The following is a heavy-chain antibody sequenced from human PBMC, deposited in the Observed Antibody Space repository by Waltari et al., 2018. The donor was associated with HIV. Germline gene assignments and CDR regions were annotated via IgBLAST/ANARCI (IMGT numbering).Heavy chain of an antibody. V-gene: IGHV3-48*01. D-gene: IGHD6-19*01. CDR2: ISSSSSTI. CDR3: ARELAVEEGDY. Sequence: EVQLVESGGGLVQPGGSLRLSCAASGFTFSSYGMNWVRQAPGKGLEWISHISSSSSTIFYADSVKGRFTISRDNAENSLYLQMNSLRAEDTAVYYCARELAVEEGDYWGQGTLVTVSS. J-gene: IGHJ4*02. CDR1: GFTFSSYG.